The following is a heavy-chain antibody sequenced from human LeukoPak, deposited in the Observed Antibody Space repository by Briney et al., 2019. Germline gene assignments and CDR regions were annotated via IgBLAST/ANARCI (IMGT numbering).Heavy chain of an antibody. Sequence: GGSLRLSCAASGFIFSSYSMSWVRQAPGKGLEWVSAISGSGGSTYYADSVKGRFTISRDNSKNTLYLQMNSLRAEDTAVYYCAKATNLHFDYWGQGTLVTVSS. D-gene: IGHD2-8*01. V-gene: IGHV3-23*01. CDR1: GFIFSSYS. J-gene: IGHJ4*02. CDR2: ISGSGGST. CDR3: AKATNLHFDY.